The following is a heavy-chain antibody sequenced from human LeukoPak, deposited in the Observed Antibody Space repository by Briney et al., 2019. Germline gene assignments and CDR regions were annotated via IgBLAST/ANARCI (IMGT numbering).Heavy chain of an antibody. J-gene: IGHJ2*01. CDR1: GGSISNSY. CDR3: ARQRVPWYFDL. V-gene: IGHV4-59*01. D-gene: IGHD3-10*01. Sequence: SETLSLTCTISGGSISNSYWSWIRQPPGKGLDWIGYIDYSGITAYKSSLKSRVTIFVDTSKNQFSLKLNSVTAADTAVYYCARQRVPWYFDLWGRGTLVTVSS. CDR2: IDYSGIT.